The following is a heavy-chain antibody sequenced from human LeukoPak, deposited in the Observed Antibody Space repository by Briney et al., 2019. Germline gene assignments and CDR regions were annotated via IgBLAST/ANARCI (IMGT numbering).Heavy chain of an antibody. CDR1: GFTFSSYA. Sequence: GGSLRLSCAASGFTFSSYAMHWVRQAPGKGLEWVAVISYDGSNKYYADSVKGRFTISRDNSKNTLYLQMNSLRAEDTAVYYCARDPHYFSYYGMDVWSQGSTATVS. V-gene: IGHV3-30-3*01. CDR3: ARDPHYFSYYGMDV. D-gene: IGHD2/OR15-2a*01. CDR2: ISYDGSNK. J-gene: IGHJ6*02.